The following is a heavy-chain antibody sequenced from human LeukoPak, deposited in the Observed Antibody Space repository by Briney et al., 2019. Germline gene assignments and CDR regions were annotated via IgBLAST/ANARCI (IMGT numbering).Heavy chain of an antibody. Sequence: GGSLRLSCAASGFTFSDYYMSWIRQAPGKGLEWVSYISSSGSTIYYADSVKGRFTISRDNAKNSLYLQMNSLRAEDTAVYYCARDSGSTPWGDYYYYMDVWGKGTTVTVSS. D-gene: IGHD1-26*01. V-gene: IGHV3-11*04. CDR1: GFTFSDYY. CDR3: ARDSGSTPWGDYYYYMDV. J-gene: IGHJ6*03. CDR2: ISSSGSTI.